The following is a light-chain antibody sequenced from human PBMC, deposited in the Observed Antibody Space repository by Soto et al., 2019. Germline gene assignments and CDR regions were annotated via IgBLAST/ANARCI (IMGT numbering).Light chain of an antibody. V-gene: IGKV1-39*01. CDR3: QQANTFPLT. CDR1: ETINNY. CDR2: AAS. J-gene: IGKJ5*01. Sequence: DIRMTQSPSSLSVSVGDGVTITFRASETINNYLNWYQQKPGKAPKLLIYAASSLQSGVPSRFSGSGSGTHFTLTISSLQPEDFATYYCQQANTFPLTFGQGTRLEIK.